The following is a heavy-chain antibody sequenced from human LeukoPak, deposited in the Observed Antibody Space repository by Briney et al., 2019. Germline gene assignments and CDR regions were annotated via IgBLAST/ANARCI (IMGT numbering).Heavy chain of an antibody. J-gene: IGHJ5*02. CDR3: VRGGYSYGS. V-gene: IGHV1-8*02. D-gene: IGHD5-18*01. CDR2: MNPTTANT. CDR1: GYTFTSYG. Sequence: ASVKVSCKASGYTFTSYGINWVRQAAGQGLEWMGWMNPTTANTGYAQKFQGRITMTRDTSITTAYMELSSLKSDDTAMYYCVRGGYSYGSWGQGTLVTVSS.